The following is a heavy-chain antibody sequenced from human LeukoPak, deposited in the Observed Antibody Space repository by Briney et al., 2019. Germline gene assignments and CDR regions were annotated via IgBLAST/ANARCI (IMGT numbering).Heavy chain of an antibody. CDR1: GYTFTKYY. D-gene: IGHD1-26*01. CDR2: FDPYNGGT. V-gene: IGHV1-2*06. Sequence: ASVKVSFKASGYTFTKYYIHWVRQAPGQGLEWMGRFDPYNGGTTYAQKFQGRVTITRDTSVSPDYMELSSLRSDDTAVYYCAGGGGSYGDVWGQGTMVAVSS. J-gene: IGHJ3*01. CDR3: AGGGGSYGDV.